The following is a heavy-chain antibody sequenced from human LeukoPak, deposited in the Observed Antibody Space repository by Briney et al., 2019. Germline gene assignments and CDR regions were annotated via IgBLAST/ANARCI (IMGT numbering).Heavy chain of an antibody. CDR2: ISSSGTTI. CDR3: ARRVAAAGSTGLRYIDV. D-gene: IGHD6-13*01. V-gene: IGHV3-48*04. CDR1: GFTFSSYA. Sequence: GGSLRLSCAASGFTFSSYAMSWVRQAPGKGLEWVSYISSSGTTIYYADSVKGRFTISRDNAENSLYLQMNSLRAEDTAVYNCARRVAAAGSTGLRYIDVWGKGTTVTVSS. J-gene: IGHJ6*03.